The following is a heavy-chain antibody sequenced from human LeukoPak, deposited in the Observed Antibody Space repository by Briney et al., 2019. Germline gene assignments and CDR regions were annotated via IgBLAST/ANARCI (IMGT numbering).Heavy chain of an antibody. V-gene: IGHV1-18*01. Sequence: ASVKVSCKASGYTFTSYGISWVRQAPGQGLEWMGWISAYNGNTNYAQKLQGRVTVTTDTSTSTAYMELRSLRSDDTAVYYCARARNSIIVVVNWFDPWGQGTLVTVSS. CDR2: ISAYNGNT. CDR1: GYTFTSYG. J-gene: IGHJ5*02. CDR3: ARARNSIIVVVNWFDP. D-gene: IGHD2-21*01.